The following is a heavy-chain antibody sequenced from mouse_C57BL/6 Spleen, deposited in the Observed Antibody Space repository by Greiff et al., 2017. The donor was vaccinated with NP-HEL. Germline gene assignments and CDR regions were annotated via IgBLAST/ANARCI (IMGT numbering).Heavy chain of an antibody. CDR1: GFSFNTYA. V-gene: IGHV10-1*01. J-gene: IGHJ1*03. CDR3: VRNWDDGFDV. Sequence: EVMLVESGGGLVQPKGSLKLSCAASGFSFNTYAMNWVRQAPGKGLEWVARIRSKSNNYATYYADSVKDRFTISRDDSESMLYLQMNNLKTEDTAMYYCVRNWDDGFDVWGTGTTVTVSS. CDR2: IRSKSNNYAT. D-gene: IGHD4-1*01.